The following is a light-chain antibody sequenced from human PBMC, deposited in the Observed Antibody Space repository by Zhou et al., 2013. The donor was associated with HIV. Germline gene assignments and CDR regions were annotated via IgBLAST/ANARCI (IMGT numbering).Light chain of an antibody. V-gene: IGKV1-17*03. CDR3: QQFHSYPYT. J-gene: IGKJ2*01. Sequence: DIQMTQSPSAMSASVGDRVTITCRASQDISNYVAWFQQKPGRVPNLLIYAASSLQSGVPSRFSGSGSGTDFTLTISSLQPDDFATYYCQQFHSYPYTFGQGTNLEIK. CDR2: AAS. CDR1: QDISNY.